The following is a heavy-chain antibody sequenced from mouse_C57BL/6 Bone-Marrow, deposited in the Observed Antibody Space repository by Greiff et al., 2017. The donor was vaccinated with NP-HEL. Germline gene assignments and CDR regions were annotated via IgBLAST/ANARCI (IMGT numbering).Heavy chain of an antibody. CDR3: AIERITTGHFDY. V-gene: IGHV1-74*01. CDR2: IHPSDSDT. J-gene: IGHJ2*01. Sequence: VKLVESGAELVKPGASVKVSCKASGYTFPSYWMHWVKQRPGQGLEWIGRIHPSDSDTNYNQKFKGKATLTVDKSSSTAYMQLSSLTSEDSAVYYCAIERITTGHFDYWGQGTTLTVSS. CDR1: GYTFPSYW. D-gene: IGHD2-4*01.